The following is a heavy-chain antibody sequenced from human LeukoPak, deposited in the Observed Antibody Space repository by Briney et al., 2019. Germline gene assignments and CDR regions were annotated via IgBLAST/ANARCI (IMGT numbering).Heavy chain of an antibody. V-gene: IGHV3-30*18. CDR2: ISYDGSNK. D-gene: IGHD3-10*01. CDR3: AKDYYGSGSYGSFDY. Sequence: AGRPLRLSCAASGFTFSSYGMHWVRQAPGKGLEWVAVISYDGSNKYYADSVKGRFTISRDNSKNTLYLQMNSLRAEGTAVYYCAKDYYGSGSYGSFDYWGQGTLVTVSS. J-gene: IGHJ4*02. CDR1: GFTFSSYG.